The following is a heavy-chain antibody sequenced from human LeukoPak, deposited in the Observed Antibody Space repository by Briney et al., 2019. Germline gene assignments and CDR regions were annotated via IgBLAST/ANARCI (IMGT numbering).Heavy chain of an antibody. V-gene: IGHV3-21*01. J-gene: IGHJ6*03. CDR1: GFTSSNYT. CDR2: ISSSSSYI. CDR3: AREGPYYYYMDV. Sequence: GGSLRLSCAASGFTSSNYTMNWVRQAPGKGLEWVSSISSSSSYIYYADSVKGRFTISRDNAKNSLYLQMNSLRAEDTAVYYCAREGPYYYYMDVWGKGTTVTVSS.